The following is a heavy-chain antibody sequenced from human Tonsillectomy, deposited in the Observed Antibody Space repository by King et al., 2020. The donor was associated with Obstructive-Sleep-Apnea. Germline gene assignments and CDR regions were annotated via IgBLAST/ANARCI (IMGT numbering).Heavy chain of an antibody. D-gene: IGHD6-13*01. J-gene: IGHJ5*02. CDR1: GGSINSYF. V-gene: IGHV4-59*01. Sequence: PLQESGPGLVKPSETLSLTCTVSGGSINSYFWSWIRQPPGKGLEWIGYIYHSGSTNYNPSLKSRVTISVDTSKNQFFLKLSSVTAADTAVYYCARVGDSSSWYEAWFDPWGQGTLVTVSS. CDR3: ARVGDSSSWYEAWFDP. CDR2: IYHSGST.